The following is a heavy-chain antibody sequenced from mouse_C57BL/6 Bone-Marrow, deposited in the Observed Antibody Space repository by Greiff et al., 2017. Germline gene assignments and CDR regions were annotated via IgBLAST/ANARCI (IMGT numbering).Heavy chain of an antibody. Sequence: QVQLQQPGAELVRPGTSVKLSCKASGSTFTSYWMHWVKQRPGQGLEWIGVIDPPDSYTNYNQKFKGKATLTVDTSSSTAYMQLSSLTSEDSAVYYCARGIYYDYDEDFDYWGQGTTLTVSS. J-gene: IGHJ2*01. CDR3: ARGIYYDYDEDFDY. D-gene: IGHD2-4*01. CDR2: IDPPDSYT. V-gene: IGHV1-59*01. CDR1: GSTFTSYW.